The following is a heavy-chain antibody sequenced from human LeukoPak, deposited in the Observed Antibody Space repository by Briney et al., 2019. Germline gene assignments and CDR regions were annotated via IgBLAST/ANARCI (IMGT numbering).Heavy chain of an antibody. V-gene: IGHV4-39*01. CDR3: VSPRGFSYGYFDY. Sequence: SETLSLTCTDSGGSISSSSAYWGWIRQPPGKGLEWIGSIYYSKNTYYNPSLKSRVTISADTSKNQFSLTLGSVTATDTAVYYCVSPRGFSYGYFDYWGQGTLVTVSS. CDR1: GGSISSSSAY. J-gene: IGHJ4*02. D-gene: IGHD5-18*01. CDR2: IYYSKNT.